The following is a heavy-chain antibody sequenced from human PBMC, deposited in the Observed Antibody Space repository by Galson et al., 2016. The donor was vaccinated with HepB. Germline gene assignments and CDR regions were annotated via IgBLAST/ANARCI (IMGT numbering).Heavy chain of an antibody. V-gene: IGHV3-23*01. Sequence: SLRLSCAASGFTFSSSGFNWVRQAPGKGLEWVAGIGGSGGGTHYADSVKGRFTISRDNSMNTLYLQMNSLRAEDTAIYYCTKDQLIVIVPAAGNWFDPWGQGTLVTVSS. CDR3: TKDQLIVIVPAAGNWFDP. J-gene: IGHJ5*02. D-gene: IGHD2-2*01. CDR2: IGGSGGGT. CDR1: GFTFSSSG.